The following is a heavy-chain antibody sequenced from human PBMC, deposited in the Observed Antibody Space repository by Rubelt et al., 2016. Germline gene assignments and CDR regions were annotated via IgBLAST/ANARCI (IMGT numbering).Heavy chain of an antibody. V-gene: IGHV3-33*08. Sequence: VQLVESGGGLVQPGGSLRLSCAASGFTFSSYGMHWVRQAPGKGLEWVAFIRYDGSNKYYADSVKGRFTIARDNFKNTLYLQMSSLRAEDTAVYYCARSLVGPYSFDYWGQGTLVTVSS. J-gene: IGHJ4*02. D-gene: IGHD1-26*01. CDR2: IRYDGSNK. CDR3: ARSLVGPYSFDY. CDR1: GFTFSSYG.